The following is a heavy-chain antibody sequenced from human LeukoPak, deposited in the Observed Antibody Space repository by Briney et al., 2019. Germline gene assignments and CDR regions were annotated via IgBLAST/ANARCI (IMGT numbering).Heavy chain of an antibody. D-gene: IGHD6-13*01. CDR1: GYTFTGYY. Sequence: ASVKVSCKASGYTFTGYYMHWVRQAPGQGLEWMGWINPNSGGTNYAQKLQGRVTMTTDTSTSTAYMELRSLRSDDTAVYYCAREPLNSSSWPQFDYWGQGTLVTVSS. CDR2: INPNSGGT. CDR3: AREPLNSSSWPQFDY. V-gene: IGHV1-2*02. J-gene: IGHJ4*02.